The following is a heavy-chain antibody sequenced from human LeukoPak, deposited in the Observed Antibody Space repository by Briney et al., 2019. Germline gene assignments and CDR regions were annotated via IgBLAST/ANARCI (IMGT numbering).Heavy chain of an antibody. CDR1: GGTFSSYA. CDR3: ARDREGSSWYPGEDY. CDR2: IIPILGIA. J-gene: IGHJ4*02. D-gene: IGHD6-13*01. Sequence: ASVKVSCKASGGTFSSYAISWVRHAPGQGLEWTGRIIPILGIANYAQKFQGRVTITADKSTSTAYMELSSLRSEDTAVYYCARDREGSSWYPGEDYWGQGTLVTVSS. V-gene: IGHV1-69*04.